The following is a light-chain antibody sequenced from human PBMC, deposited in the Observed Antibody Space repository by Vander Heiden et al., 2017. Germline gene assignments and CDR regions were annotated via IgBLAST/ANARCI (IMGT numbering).Light chain of an antibody. CDR3: QQECSSAPT. Sequence: ELVLTQSSGILSLSSGERATLSCRASQSVSSSYLAWYQQKPGQTPRLLIYGASSSFTGIPDTFSGSGSATAFTLTIIRLVPEDFAVYYCQQECSSAPTFGQGTNVEIK. CDR2: GAS. CDR1: QSVSSSY. J-gene: IGKJ1*01. V-gene: IGKV3-20*01.